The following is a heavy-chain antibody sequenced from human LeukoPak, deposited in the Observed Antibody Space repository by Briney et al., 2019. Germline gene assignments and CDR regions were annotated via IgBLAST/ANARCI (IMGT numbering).Heavy chain of an antibody. CDR3: ARESSGHLNAFDI. J-gene: IGHJ3*02. CDR2: IYYTGTT. CDR1: GGSIRNYD. Sequence: SETLSLTCTVSGGSIRNYDWSWIRQPPGKGLERIGYIYYTGTTNYNPSLKSRVTISLDTSKNQFSLKLTSVSAADTAVYYCARESSGHLNAFDIWGQGTMVTVSS. D-gene: IGHD6-19*01. V-gene: IGHV4-59*01.